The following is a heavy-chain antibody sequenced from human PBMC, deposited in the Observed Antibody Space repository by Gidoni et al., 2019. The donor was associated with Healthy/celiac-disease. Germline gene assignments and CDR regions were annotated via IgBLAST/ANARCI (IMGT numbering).Heavy chain of an antibody. Sequence: QVQLQESGPGLVKPSQTLSLTCTVSGGSISSGSYYWSWIRQPAGKGLEWIGRIYTSGSTNYNPSLKSRVTISVDTSKNQFSLKLSSVTAADTAVYYCAREKKQWLESFDYWGQGTLVTVSS. CDR1: GGSISSGSYY. D-gene: IGHD6-19*01. CDR3: AREKKQWLESFDY. CDR2: IYTSGST. V-gene: IGHV4-61*02. J-gene: IGHJ4*02.